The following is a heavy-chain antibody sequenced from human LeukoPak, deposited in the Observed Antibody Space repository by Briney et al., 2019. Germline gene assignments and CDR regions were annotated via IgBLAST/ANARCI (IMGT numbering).Heavy chain of an antibody. V-gene: IGHV3-30*02. J-gene: IGHJ4*02. Sequence: PGGTLRLSAAGSGFAFSSFGMHWVPQAPGKGLEGVAFIRYDGSNKYYADSVKVRFTISRYNSKNTLYLQMNSLRAEDTAVYYCARDQLHHRYYYGSGSWAYFDYWGQGTLVTVSS. CDR2: IRYDGSNK. CDR3: ARDQLHHRYYYGSGSWAYFDY. D-gene: IGHD3-10*01. CDR1: GFAFSSFG.